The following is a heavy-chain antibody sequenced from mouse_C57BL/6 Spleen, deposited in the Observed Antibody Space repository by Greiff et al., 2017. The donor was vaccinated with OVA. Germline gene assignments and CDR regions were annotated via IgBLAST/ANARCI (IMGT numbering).Heavy chain of an antibody. CDR2: IRNKANGYTK. V-gene: IGHV7-4*01. J-gene: IGHJ3*01. D-gene: IGHD4-1*02. Sequence: EVKLMESGGGLVQPGASLRLSCAASGFTFTDYYMSWVRQPPGKAPEWLALIRNKANGYTKEYTASVKGLFTISRNTSQNILYLQMNTLWAEDSATYYGVNNWDGFDYWGQGTLVTVSA. CDR1: GFTFTDYY. CDR3: VNNWDGFDY.